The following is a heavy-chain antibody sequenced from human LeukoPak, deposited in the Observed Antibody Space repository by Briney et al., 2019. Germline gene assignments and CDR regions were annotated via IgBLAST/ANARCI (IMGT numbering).Heavy chain of an antibody. CDR3: ARKGAAAADN. D-gene: IGHD6-13*01. CDR1: GVSISIYY. V-gene: IGHV4-59*01. J-gene: IGHJ4*02. CDR2: IYNSGST. Sequence: SETLSLTCTVSGVSISIYYWSWIRQPPGKGLEWIGYIYNSGSTSYNPSLKSRATISADTSKNQFSLKLSSVTAADTAVYYCARKGAAAADNWGQGTLVTVSS.